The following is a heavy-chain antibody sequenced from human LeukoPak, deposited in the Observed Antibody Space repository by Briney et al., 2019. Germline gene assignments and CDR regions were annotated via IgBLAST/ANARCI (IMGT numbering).Heavy chain of an antibody. D-gene: IGHD1-7*01. CDR2: INTAGDT. CDR3: AKDALNGNSIYDPFDI. CDR1: GFTFSSYD. V-gene: IGHV3-13*04. J-gene: IGHJ3*02. Sequence: GGSLRLSCAASGFTFSSYDMLWVRQATGKGLEWVSAINTAGDTFYSGSVRGRFTISRDDSKNTLFLQMNSLRADDTALYYCAKDALNGNSIYDPFDIWGQGTMVTVSS.